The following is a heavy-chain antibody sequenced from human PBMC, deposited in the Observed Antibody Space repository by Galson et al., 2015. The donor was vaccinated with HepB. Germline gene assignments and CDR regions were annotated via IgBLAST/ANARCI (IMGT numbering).Heavy chain of an antibody. CDR1: GGTFSSYT. CDR3: ARDVDSSGWYEGDY. V-gene: IGHV1-69*04. D-gene: IGHD6-19*01. J-gene: IGHJ4*02. CDR2: IIPILGIA. Sequence: QSGAEVKKPGESLKISCKASGGTFSSYTISWVRQAPGQGLEWMGRIIPILGIANYAQKFQGRVTITADKSTSTAYMELSSLRSEDTAVYYCARDVDSSGWYEGDYWGQGTLVTVSS.